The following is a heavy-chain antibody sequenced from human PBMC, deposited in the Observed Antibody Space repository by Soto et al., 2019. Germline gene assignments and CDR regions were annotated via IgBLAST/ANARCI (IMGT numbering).Heavy chain of an antibody. J-gene: IGHJ4*02. CDR1: VFTFSSYS. Sequence: SLRLSCAASVFTFSSYSMKWVRQAPGKGLEWVSYISSSSSTIYYADSVKGRFTISRDNTKNSLYLKMNSLRDEDTAVYYIARDPTNDGDERYYFDYWGQGTLVTVS. CDR2: ISSSSSTI. D-gene: IGHD4-17*01. CDR3: ARDPTNDGDERYYFDY. V-gene: IGHV3-48*02.